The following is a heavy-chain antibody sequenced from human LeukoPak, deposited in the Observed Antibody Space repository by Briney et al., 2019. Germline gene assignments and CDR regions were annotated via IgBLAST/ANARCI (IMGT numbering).Heavy chain of an antibody. D-gene: IGHD3-22*01. J-gene: IGHJ3*02. CDR3: ARGLFLSGYLDAFDM. Sequence: GGSLRLSCAASGFTVSNMYMTWVRQAPGKGLEWVSLIYGDGRTSYADSVRGRCTISRDNSKNTLDLQVNSLRVEDTAVYYCARGLFLSGYLDAFDMWGQGTVVTVSS. CDR2: IYGDGRT. CDR1: GFTVSNMY. V-gene: IGHV3-53*01.